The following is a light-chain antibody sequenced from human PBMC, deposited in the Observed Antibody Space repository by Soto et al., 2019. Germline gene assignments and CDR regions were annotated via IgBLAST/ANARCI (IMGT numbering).Light chain of an antibody. CDR2: GVS. V-gene: IGKV3-20*01. CDR1: QSLSSRN. Sequence: ELVLTQSPGTLSLSPGERATLSCRASQSLSSRNLAWYQQKPGQAPRPLIYGVSSRATGIPDRFSGSGSGTEFTLTISSLQSEDFGVYYCQQCDNWPLTFGGGTKVDIK. J-gene: IGKJ4*01. CDR3: QQCDNWPLT.